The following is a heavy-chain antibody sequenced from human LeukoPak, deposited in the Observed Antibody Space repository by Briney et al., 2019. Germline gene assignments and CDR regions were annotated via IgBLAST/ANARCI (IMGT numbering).Heavy chain of an antibody. CDR3: TRDLRNKGLDP. CDR2: INGVGTAT. J-gene: IGHJ5*02. CDR1: GFTFNEFW. D-gene: IGHD2/OR15-2a*01. Sequence: GGSLRLSCAASGFTFNEFWMFWVRQVPGKGLMWVSRINGVGTATTYADTVKGRFTISRDNAKKTLYLQMNGLRDEDTAIYYCTRDLRNKGLDPWGQGTLVTVSS. V-gene: IGHV3-74*01.